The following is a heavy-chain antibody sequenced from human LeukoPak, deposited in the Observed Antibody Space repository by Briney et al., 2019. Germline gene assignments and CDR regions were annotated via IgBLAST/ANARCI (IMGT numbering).Heavy chain of an antibody. CDR1: GFPFSSFE. CDR2: ISSSATTT. CDR3: TRLAVATPGVDP. Sequence: PGGSRRLSCAASGFPFSSFEMYWVRQAPGKGLEWVSYISSSATTTYYADSVKGRFTISRDNAKNSLYLQMNSLRAEDKAVYYCTRLAVATPGVDPWGQGTLVTVSS. V-gene: IGHV3-48*03. D-gene: IGHD5-12*01. J-gene: IGHJ5*02.